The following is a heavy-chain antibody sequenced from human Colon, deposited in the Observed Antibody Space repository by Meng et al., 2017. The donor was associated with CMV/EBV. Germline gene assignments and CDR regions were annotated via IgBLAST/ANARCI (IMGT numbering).Heavy chain of an antibody. CDR2: IYYSGST. D-gene: IGHD2-8*01. CDR3: ARDLQTNAPV. CDR1: GGSISSYY. Sequence: SETLSLTCTVSGGSISSYYWSWIRQPPGKGLEWIGYIYYSGSTNYNPSLKGRVTISVDTSKNQFSLKLSSVTAADTAVYYCARDLQTNAPVWGQGTLVTVSS. J-gene: IGHJ4*02. V-gene: IGHV4-59*01.